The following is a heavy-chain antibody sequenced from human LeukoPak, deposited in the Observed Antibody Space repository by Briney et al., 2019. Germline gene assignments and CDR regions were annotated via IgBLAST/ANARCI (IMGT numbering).Heavy chain of an antibody. Sequence: SETLSLTCTVSGGSISSGGYYWNWIRQHPGKGLEWIGYIYYSGSTQYNPSLKSRVTISVDTSKNQFSLKLSSVTAADTAVYYCARPTPVYGSGSYSNYFDYWGQGTLVTVSS. D-gene: IGHD3-10*01. CDR3: ARPTPVYGSGSYSNYFDY. V-gene: IGHV4-31*03. J-gene: IGHJ4*02. CDR2: IYYSGST. CDR1: GGSISSGGYY.